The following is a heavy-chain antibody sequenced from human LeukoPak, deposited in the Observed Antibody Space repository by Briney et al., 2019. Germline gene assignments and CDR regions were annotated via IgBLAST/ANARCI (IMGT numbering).Heavy chain of an antibody. D-gene: IGHD3-10*02. CDR2: IYYSGST. J-gene: IGHJ4*02. CDR3: ASSSYYYVGLFDY. V-gene: IGHV4-59*01. Sequence: SETLSLTCTVSGGSISSYYWSWIRQPPGKGLEWIGYIYYSGSTNYNPSLKSRVTISVDTSKNQFSLKPSSVTAADTAVYYCASSSYYYVGLFDYWGQGTLVTVSS. CDR1: GGSISSYY.